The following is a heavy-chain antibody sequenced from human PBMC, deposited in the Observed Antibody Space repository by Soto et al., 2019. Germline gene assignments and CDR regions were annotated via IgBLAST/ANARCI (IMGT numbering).Heavy chain of an antibody. V-gene: IGHV4-4*07. Sequence: SETLSLTCTVSGASISGFYWSWIRKSAGKGLEWIGRIYATGTTDYNPSLKSRVMMSVETPKKQFSLKLRSVTAADTAVYYCVRDGTKTLRDWFDPWGQGISVTVSS. J-gene: IGHJ5*02. D-gene: IGHD1-1*01. CDR3: VRDGTKTLRDWFDP. CDR1: GASISGFY. CDR2: IYATGTT.